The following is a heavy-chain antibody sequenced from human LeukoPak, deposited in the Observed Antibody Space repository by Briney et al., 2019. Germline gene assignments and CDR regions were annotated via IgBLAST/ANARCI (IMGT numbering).Heavy chain of an antibody. V-gene: IGHV1-3*04. D-gene: IGHD1-1*01. J-gene: IGHJ3*02. Sequence: EASVKVSCKASGYTFTNYVMYWVRQAPGQRLEWMGWINTGNANTKYSQKLQGRVTITRDTSASTAYMELSSLRSEDTAVYYCARTLTANWNDDAFDIWGQGTMVTVSS. CDR3: ARTLTANWNDDAFDI. CDR2: INTGNANT. CDR1: GYTFTNYV.